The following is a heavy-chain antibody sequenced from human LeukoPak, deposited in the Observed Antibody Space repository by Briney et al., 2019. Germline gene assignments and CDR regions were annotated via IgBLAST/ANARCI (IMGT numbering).Heavy chain of an antibody. D-gene: IGHD1-26*01. Sequence: ASVKVSCKASGYTFTGYYMHWARQAPGQGLEWMGWINPNSGGTNYAQKFQGRVTMTRDTSISTAYMELSRLRSDDTAVHYCARDPDDSGSYDYWGQGTLVTVSS. J-gene: IGHJ4*02. CDR1: GYTFTGYY. CDR2: INPNSGGT. V-gene: IGHV1-2*02. CDR3: ARDPDDSGSYDY.